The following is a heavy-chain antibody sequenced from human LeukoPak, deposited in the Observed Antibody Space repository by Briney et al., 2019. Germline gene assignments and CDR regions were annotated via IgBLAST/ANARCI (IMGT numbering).Heavy chain of an antibody. CDR3: ARDGSHTGYSSGWYVFSYFDY. Sequence: GGSLRLSCAASGFTFSSYSMNWVRQAPGKGLEWVSYISSSSSTIYYADSVKGRFTISRDNAKNSLYLQMNSLRAEDTAVYYCARDGSHTGYSSGWYVFSYFDYWGQGTLVTVSS. D-gene: IGHD6-19*01. J-gene: IGHJ4*02. CDR1: GFTFSSYS. CDR2: ISSSSSTI. V-gene: IGHV3-48*01.